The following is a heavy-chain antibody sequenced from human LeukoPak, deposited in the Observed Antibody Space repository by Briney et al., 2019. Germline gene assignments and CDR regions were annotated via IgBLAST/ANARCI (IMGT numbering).Heavy chain of an antibody. Sequence: ASVKVSCKASGYTFTSYGISWVRQAPGQGLEWMGWISAYNGNTNYAQKLQGRVTMTTDTSTSTAYMELRSLRSDDTAVYYCARDRSPLLWFGELTRAFDYWGQGTLVTVSS. CDR2: ISAYNGNT. CDR1: GYTFTSYG. D-gene: IGHD3-10*01. J-gene: IGHJ4*02. CDR3: ARDRSPLLWFGELTRAFDY. V-gene: IGHV1-18*01.